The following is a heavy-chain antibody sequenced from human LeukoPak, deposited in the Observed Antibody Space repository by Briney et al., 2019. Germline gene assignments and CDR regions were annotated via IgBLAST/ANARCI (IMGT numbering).Heavy chain of an antibody. J-gene: IGHJ6*03. V-gene: IGHV4-4*09. D-gene: IGHD3-3*01. Sequence: PSETLSLTCTVSGGSISSYYWSWIRQPPGKGLEWIGYIYTSGSTNYNPSLKSRVTISVDTSKTQFSLKLSSVTAADTAVYYCASSAGFWSGCYDYYYMDVWGKGTTVTVSS. CDR1: GGSISSYY. CDR2: IYTSGST. CDR3: ASSAGFWSGCYDYYYMDV.